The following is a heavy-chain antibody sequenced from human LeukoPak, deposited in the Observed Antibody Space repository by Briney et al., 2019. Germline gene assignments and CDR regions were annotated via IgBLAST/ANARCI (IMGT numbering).Heavy chain of an antibody. D-gene: IGHD3-22*01. V-gene: IGHV4-61*01. CDR3: ARGNLSGYYPDTH. CDR2: IYYSGST. J-gene: IGHJ4*02. CDR1: GYSISSGYY. Sequence: PSETLSLTCTVSGYSISSGYYWGWIRQSPGKGLEWIGYIYYSGSTNYNPSLKSRVTISVDTSKNQFSLKLSSVTAADTAVYYCARGNLSGYYPDTHWGQGTLVTVSS.